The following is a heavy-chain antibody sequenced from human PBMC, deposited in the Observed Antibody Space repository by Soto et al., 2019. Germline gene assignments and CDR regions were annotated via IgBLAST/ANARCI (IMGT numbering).Heavy chain of an antibody. J-gene: IGHJ4*02. CDR2: ISGSGGST. Sequence: EVQLLESGGGLVQPGGSLRLSCAASGFTFSSYAMSWVRQAPGKGLEWVSAISGSGGSTYYADSVKGRFTISRDSSKNTLDLQMNSLRAEDTAVYYCAMAGGIGTGGAFNYWGQGTLVTVSS. CDR3: AMAGGIGTGGAFNY. CDR1: GFTFSSYA. D-gene: IGHD1-1*01. V-gene: IGHV3-23*01.